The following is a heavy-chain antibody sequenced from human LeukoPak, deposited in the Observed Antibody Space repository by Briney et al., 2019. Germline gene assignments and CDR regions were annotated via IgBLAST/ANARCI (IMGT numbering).Heavy chain of an antibody. V-gene: IGHV1-2*02. CDR1: GYTFTSNY. J-gene: IGHJ5*02. Sequence: ASVKVSCKAFGYTFTSNYMHWVRQAPGQGPEWMGVISPSGGSTTYAQKFQGRVTMTRDTSISTAYMELSRLRSDDTAVYYCARERVGATRRNWFDPWGQGTLVTVSS. CDR2: ISPSGGST. CDR3: ARERVGATRRNWFDP. D-gene: IGHD1-26*01.